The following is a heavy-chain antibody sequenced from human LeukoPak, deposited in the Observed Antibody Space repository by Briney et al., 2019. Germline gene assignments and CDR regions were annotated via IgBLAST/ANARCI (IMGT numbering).Heavy chain of an antibody. V-gene: IGHV3-23*01. CDR1: GFTFSNYA. D-gene: IGHD5-18*01. CDR2: ISGSGGST. Sequence: PGGSLRLSCTVSGFTFSNYAMSWVRQAPGKGLEWVSAISGSGGSTYYADSVKGRFTISRDNSKKKLYLQMNSLRAEDTAVYYCAKDLRGWIQQGDCWGQGTLVTVSS. J-gene: IGHJ4*02. CDR3: AKDLRGWIQQGDC.